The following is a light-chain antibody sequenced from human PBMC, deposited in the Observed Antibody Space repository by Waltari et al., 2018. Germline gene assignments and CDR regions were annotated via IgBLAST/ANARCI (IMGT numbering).Light chain of an antibody. V-gene: IGLV7-46*01. CDR1: AGAVTRGHY. CDR2: HTT. CDR3: FLFYRGVRV. Sequence: QAVVTQEPSLTVSPGGTVTLTCGSSAGAVTRGHYPYWFQPRPGHAPRPLIYHTTNRQSWAPARFSGSLLGGRAALTLSGAQPEDEADYYCFLFYRGVRVFGGGTKLTVL. J-gene: IGLJ2*01.